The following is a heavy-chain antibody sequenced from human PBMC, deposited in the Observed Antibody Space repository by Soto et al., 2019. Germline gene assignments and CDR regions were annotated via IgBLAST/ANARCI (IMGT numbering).Heavy chain of an antibody. Sequence: QVQLVQSGAEVKKTGSSVKVSCKASGGTFSSHAISWVRLAPGQGLEWMGGIIPIFGTGTYAQKFQGRVTITADESTSTANMELSSLRSEDTAVYYCARSRVGNYYVDFWGEGTRFTVSS. CDR3: ARSRVGNYYVDF. J-gene: IGHJ4*02. D-gene: IGHD1-26*01. V-gene: IGHV1-69*01. CDR2: IIPIFGTG. CDR1: GGTFSSHA.